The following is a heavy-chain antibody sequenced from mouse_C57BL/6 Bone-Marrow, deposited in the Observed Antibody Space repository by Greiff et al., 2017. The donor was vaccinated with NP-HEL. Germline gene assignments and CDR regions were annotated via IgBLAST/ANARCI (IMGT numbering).Heavy chain of an antibody. J-gene: IGHJ1*03. D-gene: IGHD1-1*01. Sequence: EVQLQESGGDLVKPGGSLKLSCAASGFTFSSYGMSWVRQTPDKRLEWVATISSGGSYTYYPDSVKGRFTISRDNAKNTLYLQMSSLKSEDTAMYYCAISPPYYYGSSCYWYFDVWGTGTTVTVSS. CDR2: ISSGGSYT. V-gene: IGHV5-6*01. CDR3: AISPPYYYGSSCYWYFDV. CDR1: GFTFSSYG.